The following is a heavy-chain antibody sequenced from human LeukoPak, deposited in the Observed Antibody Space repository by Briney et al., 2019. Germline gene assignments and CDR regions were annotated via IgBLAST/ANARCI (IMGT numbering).Heavy chain of an antibody. Sequence: NASETLSLTCAVYGVSFSGYYWSWIRQPPGKGLEWLGEIYHSESTNYNPSLKSRVTISVDTSKNQFSLKLSSVTAADTAVYYCARVFGSGSYFGEFDYWGQGTLVTVSS. CDR1: GVSFSGYY. J-gene: IGHJ4*02. CDR3: ARVFGSGSYFGEFDY. D-gene: IGHD3-10*01. V-gene: IGHV4-34*01. CDR2: IYHSEST.